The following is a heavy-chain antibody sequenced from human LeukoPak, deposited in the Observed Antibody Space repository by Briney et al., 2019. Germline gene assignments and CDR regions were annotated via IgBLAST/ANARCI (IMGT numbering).Heavy chain of an antibody. CDR3: ARVRGRCGWFDP. V-gene: IGHV4-59*01. D-gene: IGHD2-21*01. Sequence: PSETLSLTCTVSGGSISSYYWSWIRQPPGKGLEWIGYIYYSGSTNYNPSLKSRVTISVDTSKNQFSLKLSSVTAADTAVYYCARVRGRCGWFDPWGQGTLVTVSS. J-gene: IGHJ5*02. CDR2: IYYSGST. CDR1: GGSISSYY.